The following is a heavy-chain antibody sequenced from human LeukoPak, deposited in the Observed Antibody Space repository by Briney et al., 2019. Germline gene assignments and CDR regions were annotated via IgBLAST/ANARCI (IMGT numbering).Heavy chain of an antibody. D-gene: IGHD1-26*01. Sequence: GSLRLSCAASGFTFNNYAMCWVRQAPGKGLEWVAVISYDGSNKYYADSVKGRFTISRDNSKNTLYLQMNSLRAEDTAVYYCAREVGATYWYFDLWGRGTLVTVSP. CDR3: AREVGATYWYFDL. J-gene: IGHJ2*01. CDR2: ISYDGSNK. CDR1: GFTFNNYA. V-gene: IGHV3-30-3*01.